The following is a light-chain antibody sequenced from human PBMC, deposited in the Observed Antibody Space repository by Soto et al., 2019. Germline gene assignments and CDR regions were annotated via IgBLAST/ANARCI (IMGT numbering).Light chain of an antibody. J-gene: IGKJ1*01. CDR1: QSISSY. V-gene: IGKV1-5*01. Sequence: DIQMTQSPSSLSASVGDRVTITCRASQSISSYLNWYQQKPGTAPNLLIYHASTLESGVPSRFSGSGSGTEFTLTILSLQPDDFATYYCQQYNSYSFGQGTKVDIK. CDR3: QQYNSYS. CDR2: HAS.